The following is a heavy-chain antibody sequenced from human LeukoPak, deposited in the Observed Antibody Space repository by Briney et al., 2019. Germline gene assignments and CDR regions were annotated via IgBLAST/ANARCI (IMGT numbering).Heavy chain of an antibody. Sequence: GGSLRLSCAASGFTFDDYAMHWVRPAPGKGLEWVSGISWNSGSIGYADSVKGRFTISRDNAKNSLYLQMNSLRAEDTALYYCAKDIAAAGNYYFDYWGQGTLVTVSS. J-gene: IGHJ4*02. V-gene: IGHV3-9*01. CDR3: AKDIAAAGNYYFDY. CDR1: GFTFDDYA. D-gene: IGHD6-13*01. CDR2: ISWNSGSI.